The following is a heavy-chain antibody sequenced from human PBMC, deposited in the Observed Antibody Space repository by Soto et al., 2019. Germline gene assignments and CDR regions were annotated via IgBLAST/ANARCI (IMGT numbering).Heavy chain of an antibody. J-gene: IGHJ6*02. CDR2: IYYSGST. D-gene: IGHD3-16*02. Sequence: PSETLSLTCTVSGGSISSGGYYWSWIRQHPGKGLEWIGYIYYSGSTYYNPSLKSRVTISVDTSKNQFSLKLSSVTAADTAVYYCARIDYDYVWGSYPRRGYYYGMDVWGQGTTVTVSS. CDR1: GGSISSGGYY. CDR3: ARIDYDYVWGSYPRRGYYYGMDV. V-gene: IGHV4-31*03.